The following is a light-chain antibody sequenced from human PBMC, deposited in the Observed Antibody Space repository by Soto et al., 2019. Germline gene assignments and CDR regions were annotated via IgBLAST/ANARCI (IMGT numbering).Light chain of an antibody. J-gene: IGKJ3*01. V-gene: IGKV1-33*01. Sequence: DIQMTQSPSSLSASVGDRVTITCQASQDISNYLNWYQQKPGKAPKLLIYDASNLETGVPSRFSGSGSGTDFTFTISSLQPEDSATYYCQHYDNRPLTFGPGTKVDIK. CDR3: QHYDNRPLT. CDR2: DAS. CDR1: QDISNY.